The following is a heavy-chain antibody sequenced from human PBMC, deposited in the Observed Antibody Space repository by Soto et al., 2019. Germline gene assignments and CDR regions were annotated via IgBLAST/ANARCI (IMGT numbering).Heavy chain of an antibody. J-gene: IGHJ6*02. Sequence: QVQLQESGPGLVKPSGTLSLTCAGSGGSISSSNWWSWVRQPPGKGLEWIGELYHSGSTNYNPSLKSRVTISVDKSKNQCSLKLCSVTAADTAVYYWAIVSGSYYYGLDVCGQGTTVTVSS. D-gene: IGHD1-26*01. CDR3: AIVSGSYYYGLDV. CDR1: GGSISSSNW. CDR2: LYHSGST. V-gene: IGHV4-4*02.